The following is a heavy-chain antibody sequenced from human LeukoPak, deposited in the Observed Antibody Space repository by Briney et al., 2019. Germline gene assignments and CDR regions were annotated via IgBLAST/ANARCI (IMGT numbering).Heavy chain of an antibody. CDR1: GGSISSSSYY. CDR3: ARDRPDYDILTGYYSQRFDY. V-gene: IGHV4-39*07. Sequence: SETLSLTCTVSGGSISSSSYYWGWIRQPPGKGLEWIGSIYYSGSTYYNPSLKSRVTISVDTSKNQFSLKLSSVTAADTAVYYCARDRPDYDILTGYYSQRFDYWGQGTLVTVSS. J-gene: IGHJ4*02. D-gene: IGHD3-9*01. CDR2: IYYSGST.